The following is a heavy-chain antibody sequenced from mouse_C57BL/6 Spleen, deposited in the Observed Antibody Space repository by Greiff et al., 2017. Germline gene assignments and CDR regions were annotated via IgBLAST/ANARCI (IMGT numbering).Heavy chain of an antibody. CDR2: INYDGSST. CDR3: ARDGGVRWGFYYAMDY. J-gene: IGHJ4*01. CDR1: GFTFSDYY. V-gene: IGHV5-16*01. Sequence: EVMLVESEGGLVQPGSSMKLSCTASGFTFSDYYMAWVRQVPEKGLEWVANINYDGSSTYYLDSLKSRFIISRDNAKNILYLQMSSLKSEDTATYYCARDGGVRWGFYYAMDYWGQGTSVTVSS. D-gene: IGHD1-1*01.